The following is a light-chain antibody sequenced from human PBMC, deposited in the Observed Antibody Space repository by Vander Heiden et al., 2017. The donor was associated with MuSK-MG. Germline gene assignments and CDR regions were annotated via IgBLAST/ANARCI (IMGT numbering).Light chain of an antibody. CDR3: QVSDSRISGV. J-gene: IGLJ1*01. V-gene: IGLV3-9*01. CDR1: DNRYTD. Sequence: SYELTQPPSVSVALGQTARLTCGGSDNRYTDVHWYQQKPGQAPVLVIYRDNNRPSGIPERFSGSRSGDTATLTISRVQAGDEADYYCQVSDSRISGVFGGGTKVSVL. CDR2: RDN.